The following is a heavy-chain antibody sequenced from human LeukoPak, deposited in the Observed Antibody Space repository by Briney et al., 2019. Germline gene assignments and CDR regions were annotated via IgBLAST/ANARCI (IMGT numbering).Heavy chain of an antibody. Sequence: GASLRLSCAASGFIFSDYTMSWARHARGKGLEWVSAISTGGDDTNYADSVKGRFTISRDSSKNTLSLHINSLRAEDTAIYYCARSSRSWGVFDIWGQGTMVTVSS. CDR2: ISTGGDDT. V-gene: IGHV3-23*01. D-gene: IGHD7-27*01. J-gene: IGHJ3*02. CDR1: GFIFSDYT. CDR3: ARSSRSWGVFDI.